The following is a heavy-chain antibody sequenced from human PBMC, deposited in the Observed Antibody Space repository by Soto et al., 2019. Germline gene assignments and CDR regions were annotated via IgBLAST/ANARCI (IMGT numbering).Heavy chain of an antibody. D-gene: IGHD1-1*01. CDR1: GFSFNYAW. V-gene: IGHV3-15*05. CDR3: TKVYTLEQQVMDV. J-gene: IGHJ6*02. Sequence: EWQLIESGGGLVKPGGSLRLSCAASGFSFNYAWMTWVRQAPGKGLEWVGIIKSEASGGTIDYAAPVKGRYTISRDDSKNTVFLQMNSLKAEDTALYYCTKVYTLEQQVMDVWGQGTTVTVSS. CDR2: IKSEASGGTI.